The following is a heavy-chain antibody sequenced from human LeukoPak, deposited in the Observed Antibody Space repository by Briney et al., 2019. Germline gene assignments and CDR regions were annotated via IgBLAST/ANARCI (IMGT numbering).Heavy chain of an antibody. V-gene: IGHV4-59*08. CDR2: IYYSGST. Sequence: PSETLSLTCTVSGGSITSGHYWSWIRQHPGGGLEWIGYIYYSGSTNYNPSLKSRVTISVDTSKNQFSLKLSSVTAADTAVYYCVRGFGAFDIWGQGTMVTVSS. CDR3: VRGFGAFDI. D-gene: IGHD3-10*01. J-gene: IGHJ3*02. CDR1: GGSITSGHY.